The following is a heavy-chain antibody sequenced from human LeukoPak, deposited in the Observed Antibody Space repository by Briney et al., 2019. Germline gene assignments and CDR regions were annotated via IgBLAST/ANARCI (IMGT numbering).Heavy chain of an antibody. D-gene: IGHD3-22*01. Sequence: SETLSLTCSVSGGSISSFYCNWIRQPAGKGLEWLGRIYTRGSTIYNPSLKSRVTIAVDKSKNQFSLTLSSVTAADTAVYYCAREGYYDSSGPSDAFDIWGQGTMVTVSS. CDR2: IYTRGST. J-gene: IGHJ3*02. CDR3: AREGYYDSSGPSDAFDI. V-gene: IGHV4-4*07. CDR1: GGSISSFY.